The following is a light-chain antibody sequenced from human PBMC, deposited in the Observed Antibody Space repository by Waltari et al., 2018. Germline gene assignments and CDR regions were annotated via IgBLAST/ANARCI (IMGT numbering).Light chain of an antibody. Sequence: QPALTQPASVSGSPGQSITISCTGIGIDVADYNYVSWYQQHPGKAPKLMIYDVINRPSGVSDRFSGSKSGSTASLTISGLQAEDEADYYCSSYAGRSTKIFGGGTKLTVL. J-gene: IGLJ2*01. CDR2: DVI. CDR1: GIDVADYNY. CDR3: SSYAGRSTKI. V-gene: IGLV2-14*03.